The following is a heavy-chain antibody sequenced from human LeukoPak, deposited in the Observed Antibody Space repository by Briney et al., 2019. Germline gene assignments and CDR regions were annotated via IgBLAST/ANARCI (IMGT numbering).Heavy chain of an antibody. Sequence: ASVKVSCKASGGTFSSYAISWVRQAPGQGLEWMGRIIPILGIANYAQKFQGRVTITADESTSTAYMELSSLRSEDTAVYYCARDGEPLTTVPMDVWGKGTTVTVSS. D-gene: IGHD1-1*01. CDR2: IIPILGIA. V-gene: IGHV1-69*04. CDR1: GGTFSSYA. CDR3: ARDGEPLTTVPMDV. J-gene: IGHJ6*03.